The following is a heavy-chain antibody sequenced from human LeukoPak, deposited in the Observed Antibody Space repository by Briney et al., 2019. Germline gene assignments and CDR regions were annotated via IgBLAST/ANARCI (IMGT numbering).Heavy chain of an antibody. D-gene: IGHD4-11*01. CDR3: ASYSDYGGYYYYYMDV. CDR2: IYYRGST. V-gene: IGHV4-39*01. Sequence: LETLSLTCTVSGGSISSDIYYWGWIRQPPGKGLEWIGSIYYRGSTSYNPSLKSRVTISVDTSKNQFSLKLSSVTAADTAVYYCASYSDYGGYYYYYMDVWGKGTTVTVSS. J-gene: IGHJ6*03. CDR1: GGSISSDIYY.